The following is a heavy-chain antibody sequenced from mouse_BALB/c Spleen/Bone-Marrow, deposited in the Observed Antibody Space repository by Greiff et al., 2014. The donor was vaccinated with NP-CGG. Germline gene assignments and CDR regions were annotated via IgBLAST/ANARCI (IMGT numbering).Heavy chain of an antibody. V-gene: IGHV5-12-2*01. J-gene: IGHJ3*01. D-gene: IGHD4-1*01. Sequence: EVQLVESGGGLVQPGGSLKLSCAASGFTFSSYTMSRVRQTPEKRLEWVAYISNGGGSTYYPDTVKGRFTISRDNAKNTLYLQMSSLKSEDTAMYYCATGTFAYWGQGTLVTVSA. CDR3: ATGTFAY. CDR1: GFTFSSYT. CDR2: ISNGGGST.